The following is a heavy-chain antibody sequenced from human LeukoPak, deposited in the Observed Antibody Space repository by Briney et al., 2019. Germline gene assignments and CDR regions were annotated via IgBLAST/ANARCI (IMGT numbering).Heavy chain of an antibody. Sequence: SETLSLTCTVSGGSINSNNYYWGWIRQPPGTGLEWIGSIYSSGSAYYNPSLKSRVTTSVDTSKNQFSLRLSSVTAADTAVYYCQSRYLEWLLEYWGQGTLVTVSS. CDR1: GGSINSNNYY. CDR2: IYSSGSA. J-gene: IGHJ4*02. CDR3: QSRYLEWLLEY. V-gene: IGHV4-39*01. D-gene: IGHD3-3*01.